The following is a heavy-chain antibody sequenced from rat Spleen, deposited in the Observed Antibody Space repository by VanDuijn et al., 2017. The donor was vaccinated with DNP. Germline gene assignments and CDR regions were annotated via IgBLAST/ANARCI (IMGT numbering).Heavy chain of an antibody. V-gene: IGHV5-25*01. Sequence: EVQLVESGGGLVQPGRSLKLSCEASGFTFSTFYMAWVRQAPKQGLEWVATISSSGGDTYYRDSVKGRFTISRDNAKSTLYLQMNSLRSEDMATYYCARWDNYYFDYWGQGVMVTVSS. CDR3: ARWDNYYFDY. CDR1: GFTFSTFY. D-gene: IGHD1-10*01. J-gene: IGHJ2*01. CDR2: ISSSGGDT.